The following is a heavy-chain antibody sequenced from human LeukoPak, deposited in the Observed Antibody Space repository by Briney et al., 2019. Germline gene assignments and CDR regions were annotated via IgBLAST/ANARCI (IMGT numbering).Heavy chain of an antibody. CDR1: GDSISTFY. D-gene: IGHD3-3*01. CDR2: LYYSGST. J-gene: IGHJ6*02. Sequence: PSETLSLTCTVSGDSISTFYWSWIRQPPGKGLEWIGYLYYSGSTNYNPSLKSRVTISVDTSKNQFSLKLSSVTAADTAVYYCASGTHYDFWSGYNYYGMDVWGQGTTVTVSS. V-gene: IGHV4-59*01. CDR3: ASGTHYDFWSGYNYYGMDV.